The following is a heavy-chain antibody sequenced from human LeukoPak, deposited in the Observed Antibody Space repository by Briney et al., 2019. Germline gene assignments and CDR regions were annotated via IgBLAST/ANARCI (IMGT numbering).Heavy chain of an antibody. Sequence: SETLSLTCTVSGGSISSYYRSWIRQPPGKGLEWIGYIYYSGSTNYNPSLKSRVTISVDTSKNQFSLKLSSVTAADTAVYYCARGNYGSRYWGQGTLVTVSS. CDR3: ARGNYGSRY. CDR1: GGSISSYY. V-gene: IGHV4-59*01. CDR2: IYYSGST. D-gene: IGHD4-11*01. J-gene: IGHJ4*02.